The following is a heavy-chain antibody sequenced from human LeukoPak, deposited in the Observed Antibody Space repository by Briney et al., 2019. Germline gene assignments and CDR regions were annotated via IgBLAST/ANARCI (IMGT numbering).Heavy chain of an antibody. CDR2: MNPNSGNT. Sequence: ASVKVSCKASGYTFTSYDINWVRQATGQGLERMGWMNPNSGNTGYAQKFQGRVTITRNTSISTAYMELSSLRSEDAAVYYCARGSYDSSGYSGWFDPWGQGTLVTVSS. V-gene: IGHV1-8*03. CDR1: GYTFTSYD. D-gene: IGHD3-22*01. J-gene: IGHJ5*02. CDR3: ARGSYDSSGYSGWFDP.